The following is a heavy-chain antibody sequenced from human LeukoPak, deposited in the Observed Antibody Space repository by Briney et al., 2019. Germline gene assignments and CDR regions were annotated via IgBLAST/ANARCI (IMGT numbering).Heavy chain of an antibody. D-gene: IGHD6-13*01. J-gene: IGHJ4*02. CDR3: ARVQQLVGEFDY. CDR1: GGSISSYY. CDR2: IYYSGST. Sequence: PSETLSLTCTVSGGSISSYYWSWIRQPPGKGLEWIGYIYYSGSTNYNPSLKSRVTISVDTSKNQFSLKLSSETAADTAVYYCARVQQLVGEFDYWGQGTLVTVSS. V-gene: IGHV4-59*08.